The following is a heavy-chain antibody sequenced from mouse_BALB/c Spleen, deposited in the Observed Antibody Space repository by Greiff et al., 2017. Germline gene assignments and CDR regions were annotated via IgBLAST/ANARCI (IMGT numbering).Heavy chain of an antibody. V-gene: IGHV1-9*01. CDR2: ILPGSGST. Sequence: VQLQQSGAELMKPGASVKISCKATGYTFSSYWIEWVKQRPGHGLEWIGEILPGSGSTNYNEKFKGKATFTADTSSNTAYMQLSSLTSEDSAVYYCARSRRVRRGDYFDYWGQGTTLTVSS. CDR3: ARSRRVRRGDYFDY. J-gene: IGHJ2*01. CDR1: GYTFSSYW. D-gene: IGHD2-14*01.